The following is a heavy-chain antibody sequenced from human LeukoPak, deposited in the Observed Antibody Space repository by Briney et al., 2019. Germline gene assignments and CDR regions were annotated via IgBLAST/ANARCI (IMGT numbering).Heavy chain of an antibody. J-gene: IGHJ4*02. CDR3: VRGGSYLLRYFDY. Sequence: GGSLRLSCAASGFTFSSYSMNWVRQAPGKGLEWVSSISSSSSYIYYADSVKGRFTISRDNSKNTLYLQMNSLRAEDTAVYYCVRGGSYLLRYFDYWGQGTQVTVSS. CDR1: GFTFSSYS. CDR2: ISSSSSYI. D-gene: IGHD1-26*01. V-gene: IGHV3-21*04.